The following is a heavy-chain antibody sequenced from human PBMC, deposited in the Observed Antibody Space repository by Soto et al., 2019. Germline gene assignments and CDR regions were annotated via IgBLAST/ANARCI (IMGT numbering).Heavy chain of an antibody. CDR3: ARDSGGYDPYYYYYYMDV. CDR1: GGTFSSYT. CDR2: IIPILGIA. D-gene: IGHD5-12*01. J-gene: IGHJ6*03. V-gene: IGHV1-69*08. Sequence: QVQLVQSGAEVKKPGSSVKVSCKASGGTFSSYTISWVRQAPGQGLEWMGRIIPILGIANYAEKFQGRVTITADKSTSTAYMELSSLRSEDTAVYYCARDSGGYDPYYYYYYMDVWGKGPTVTVSS.